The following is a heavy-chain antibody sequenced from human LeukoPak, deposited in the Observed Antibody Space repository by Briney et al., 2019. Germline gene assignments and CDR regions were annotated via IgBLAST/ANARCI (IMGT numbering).Heavy chain of an antibody. CDR1: GGSISSYY. V-gene: IGHV4-59*01. D-gene: IGHD2/OR15-2a*01. CDR3: ARGENRAEFDY. Sequence: SETLSLTCTVSGGSISSYYWSWIRQPPGKGLEWIGYIYHSGSTNYNPSLKSRVTISVDTSKNQFSLKLSSVTAADTAVYYCARGENRAEFDYWGQGTLVTVSS. J-gene: IGHJ4*02. CDR2: IYHSGST.